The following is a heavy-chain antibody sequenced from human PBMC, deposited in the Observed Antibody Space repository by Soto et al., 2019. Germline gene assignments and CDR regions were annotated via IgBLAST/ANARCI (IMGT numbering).Heavy chain of an antibody. V-gene: IGHV4-34*01. Sequence: SETLSLTCAVYGGSFSGYYWSWIRQPPGKGLEWIGEINHSGSTNYNPSLKSRVTISVDTSKNQFSLKLSSVTAADTAVYYCARGPYSGYDSHFDYWGQGTLVTVSS. J-gene: IGHJ4*02. CDR2: INHSGST. D-gene: IGHD5-12*01. CDR1: GGSFSGYY. CDR3: ARGPYSGYDSHFDY.